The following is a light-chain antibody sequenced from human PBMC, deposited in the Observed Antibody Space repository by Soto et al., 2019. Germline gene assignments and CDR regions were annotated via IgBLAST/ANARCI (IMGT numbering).Light chain of an antibody. CDR2: KAS. Sequence: DIQMTQSPSTLSASVGDRVSINCRASQSISAWLAWYQQKPGKAPRLLIYKASTLEIGVPSRFSGSGSGTEFTLTISSLQPDDVATYYCQQYNTYSTVGQGTRLEI. J-gene: IGKJ5*01. V-gene: IGKV1-5*03. CDR1: QSISAW. CDR3: QQYNTYST.